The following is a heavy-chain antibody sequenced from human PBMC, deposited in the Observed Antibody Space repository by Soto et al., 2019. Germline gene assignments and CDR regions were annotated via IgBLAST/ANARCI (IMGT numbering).Heavy chain of an antibody. Sequence: PGESLKISCKGSGYSFTSYWIGWVRQMPGKGLEWMGIIYPGDSDTRYSPSFQGQVTISADKSISTAYLQWSSLKASDTAMYYSARLDIVVVPAAIRPYYYYYMDVWGKGTTVTVSS. D-gene: IGHD2-2*01. CDR1: GYSFTSYW. CDR2: IYPGDSDT. J-gene: IGHJ6*03. CDR3: ARLDIVVVPAAIRPYYYYYMDV. V-gene: IGHV5-51*01.